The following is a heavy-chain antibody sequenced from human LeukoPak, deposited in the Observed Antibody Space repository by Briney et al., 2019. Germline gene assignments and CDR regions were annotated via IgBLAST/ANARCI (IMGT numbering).Heavy chain of an antibody. CDR2: IGGSGTGT. J-gene: IGHJ4*02. CDR1: GFTFSSYA. V-gene: IGHV3-23*01. Sequence: AGSLRLSCAASGFTFSSYAMSWVRQAPGKGLEWVSAIGGSGTGTYYADSVKGRFTISRDNSKTTLYLQMNSLRAEDTAVYYCAKAGSGLYYFDYWGQGTLVTVSS. D-gene: IGHD6-19*01. CDR3: AKAGSGLYYFDY.